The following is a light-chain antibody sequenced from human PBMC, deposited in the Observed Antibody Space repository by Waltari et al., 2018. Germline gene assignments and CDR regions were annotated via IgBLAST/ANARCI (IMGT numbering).Light chain of an antibody. CDR3: QSYDNILTVI. CDR1: SSNIGAGSY. J-gene: IGLJ2*01. CDR2: GNT. Sequence: QSGLTQPPSVSGAPGQSVTISCTGSSSNIGAGSYVHWYQQRPGSAPKLLIYGNTKRPSGVPDRFSGSKSGTSASLAITGLQAEDEADYYCQSYDNILTVIFGGGTKVTVL. V-gene: IGLV1-40*01.